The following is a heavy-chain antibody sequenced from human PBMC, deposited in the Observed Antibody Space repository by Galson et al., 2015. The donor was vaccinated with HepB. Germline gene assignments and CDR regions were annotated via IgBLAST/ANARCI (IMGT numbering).Heavy chain of an antibody. CDR2: ISGSGGST. J-gene: IGHJ3*02. D-gene: IGHD5-18*01. Sequence: SLRLSCAASGFTFSSYAMSWVRQAPGKGLEWVSAISGSGGSTYYADSVKGRFTISRDNSKNTLYLQMNSLRAEDTAVYYCAKDLGRGYSYGRRVPNAFDIWGQGTMVTVSS. CDR1: GFTFSSYA. V-gene: IGHV3-23*01. CDR3: AKDLGRGYSYGRRVPNAFDI.